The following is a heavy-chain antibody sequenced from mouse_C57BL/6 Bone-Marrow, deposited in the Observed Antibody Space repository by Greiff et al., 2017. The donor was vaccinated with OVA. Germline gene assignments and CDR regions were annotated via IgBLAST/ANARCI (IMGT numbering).Heavy chain of an antibody. Sequence: EVKVVESGPGLAKPSQTLSLTCSVTGYSITSAYWNWIRKFPGNKLEYMGYISYSGSTYYNPSLKSRISIPRDTSKNQYYLQLSSVTTEDTATYYCARSTGKDCWYFDGWGTGTTVTVAS. V-gene: IGHV3-8*01. CDR2: ISYSGST. CDR1: GYSITSAY. CDR3: ARSTGKDCWYFDG. J-gene: IGHJ1*03.